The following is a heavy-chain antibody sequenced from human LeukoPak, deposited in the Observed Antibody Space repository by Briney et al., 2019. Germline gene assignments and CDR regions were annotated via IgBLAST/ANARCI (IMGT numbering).Heavy chain of an antibody. D-gene: IGHD5-24*01. CDR2: ISSSSSYM. J-gene: IGHJ4*02. CDR3: AKEDGYNQNFDY. V-gene: IGHV3-21*01. CDR1: GFTFSSYS. Sequence: GGSLRLSCAASGFTFSSYSMNRVRQAPGKGLEWVSSISSSSSYMYYADSVKGRFTISRDNAKNSLYLQMNSLRAEDTAVYYCAKEDGYNQNFDYWGQGTLVTVSS.